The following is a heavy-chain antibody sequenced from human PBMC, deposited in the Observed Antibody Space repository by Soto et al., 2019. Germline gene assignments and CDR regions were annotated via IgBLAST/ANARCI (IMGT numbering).Heavy chain of an antibody. CDR3: ARSPRTAGKQLVNY. D-gene: IGHD6-6*01. CDR2: ISYDGSNK. Sequence: HPGGSLRLSCAASGFTFSSYAMHWVRQAPGKGLEWVAVISYDGSNKYYADSVKGRFTISRDNSKNTLYLQMNSLRAEDTAVYYCARSPRTAGKQLVNYWGQGTLVTVSA. CDR1: GFTFSSYA. J-gene: IGHJ4*02. V-gene: IGHV3-30-3*01.